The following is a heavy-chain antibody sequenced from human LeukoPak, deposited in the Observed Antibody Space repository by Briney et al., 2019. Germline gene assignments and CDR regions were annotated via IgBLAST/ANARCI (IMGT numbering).Heavy chain of an antibody. Sequence: GGSLRLSCAASGFTVSSNYMSWVRQAPGKGLEWVSVIYSGGSTYYADSVKGRFTISRDNSKNTLYLQMNSLRSDDTAVYYCARFDSSSWWEGRHFDYWGQGTLVTVSS. D-gene: IGHD6-13*01. J-gene: IGHJ4*02. CDR3: ARFDSSSWWEGRHFDY. CDR1: GFTVSSNY. V-gene: IGHV3-53*05. CDR2: IYSGGST.